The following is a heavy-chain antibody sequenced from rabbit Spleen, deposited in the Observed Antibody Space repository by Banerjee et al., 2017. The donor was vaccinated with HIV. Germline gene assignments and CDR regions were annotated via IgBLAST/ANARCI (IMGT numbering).Heavy chain of an antibody. V-gene: IGHV1S45*01. Sequence: QEQLEESGGGLVKPGGTLTLTCKASGIDFNNYYYMCWVRQAPGKGLEWIACIQAGTSGYTYYATWAKGRFTISKTSSTTVTLQMTSLTAADTATYFCARHNGGYDFWGPGTLVTVS. CDR1: GIDFNNYYY. J-gene: IGHJ6*01. CDR2: IQAGTSGYT. D-gene: IGHD1-1*01. CDR3: ARHNGGYDF.